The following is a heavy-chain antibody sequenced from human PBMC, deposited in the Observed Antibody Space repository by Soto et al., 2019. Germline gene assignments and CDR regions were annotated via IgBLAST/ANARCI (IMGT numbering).Heavy chain of an antibody. CDR1: GYTFTSYA. Sequence: QVPLVQSGAEVKKPGASVKVSCKASGYTFTSYAMHWVRQAPGQRLEWMGWINAGNGNTKYSQKFQGRVTITRDTSASTAYMELSSLRSEDTAVYYCARDLYYDFWSGYSLNYYYYGMDVWGQGTTVTVSS. V-gene: IGHV1-3*01. J-gene: IGHJ6*02. CDR3: ARDLYYDFWSGYSLNYYYYGMDV. CDR2: INAGNGNT. D-gene: IGHD3-3*01.